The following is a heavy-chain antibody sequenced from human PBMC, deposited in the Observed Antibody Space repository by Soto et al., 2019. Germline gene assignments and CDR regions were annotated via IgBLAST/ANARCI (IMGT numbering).Heavy chain of an antibody. V-gene: IGHV1-69*01. CDR2: IIPIFGTA. Sequence: QVQLVQSGAEVKKPGSSVKVSCKASGGTFSSYAISWVRQAPGQGLEWMGGIIPIFGTANYAQKFQGRVTITADESTSTAYMELSSLRSEDTAVYYCARDGFAYCGGDRYGPYEGVWGQGTTVTVSS. CDR1: GGTFSSYA. CDR3: ARDGFAYCGGDRYGPYEGV. J-gene: IGHJ6*02. D-gene: IGHD2-21*02.